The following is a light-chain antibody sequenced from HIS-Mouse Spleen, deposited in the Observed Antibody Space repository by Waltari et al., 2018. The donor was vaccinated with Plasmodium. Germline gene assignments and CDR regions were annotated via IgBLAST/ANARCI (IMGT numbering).Light chain of an antibody. Sequence: SYELTQPSSVSVSPGQTARLTCSGGVLAKNYARWFQQKPGQAPVLVIYNDNERPPGLPERGSASRSGTTATLTIGGAQVEEEADYYCYSAADDNRVFGGGTKLTGL. CDR3: YSAADDNRV. J-gene: IGLJ3*02. CDR1: VLAKNY. V-gene: IGLV3-27*01. CDR2: NDN.